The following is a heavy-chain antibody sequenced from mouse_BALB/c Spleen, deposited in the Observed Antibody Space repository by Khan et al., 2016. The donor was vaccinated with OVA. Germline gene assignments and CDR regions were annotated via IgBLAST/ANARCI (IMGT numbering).Heavy chain of an antibody. CDR2: IWSGGST. CDR1: GFSLTNYG. V-gene: IGHV2-2*02. CDR3: ARNYDYDEGLAY. Sequence: QVQLKQSGPGLVQPSQSLSITCTVSGFSLTNYGVHWVRQSPGKGLEWLGLIWSGGSTDYNAAFISRLSISKDNSKSQVFFKMNSLQANDTAIYYCARNYDYDEGLAYWGQGTLVTVSA. D-gene: IGHD2-4*01. J-gene: IGHJ3*01.